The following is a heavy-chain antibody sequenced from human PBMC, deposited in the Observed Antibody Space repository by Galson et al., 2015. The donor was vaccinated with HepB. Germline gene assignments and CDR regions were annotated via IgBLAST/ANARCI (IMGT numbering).Heavy chain of an antibody. D-gene: IGHD2-2*01. Sequence: SLRLSCAASGFTFSSYAMHWVRQAPGKGLEWVAVISYDGSNKYYADSVKGRFTISRGNTKNTLYLQMNSLRAEDTAVYYCARAAEDIVVVPAHMSNWFDPWGQGTLVTVSS. CDR1: GFTFSSYA. V-gene: IGHV3-30-3*01. J-gene: IGHJ5*02. CDR3: ARAAEDIVVVPAHMSNWFDP. CDR2: ISYDGSNK.